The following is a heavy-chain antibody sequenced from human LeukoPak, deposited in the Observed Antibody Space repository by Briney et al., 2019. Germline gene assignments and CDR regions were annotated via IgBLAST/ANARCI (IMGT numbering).Heavy chain of an antibody. D-gene: IGHD3-22*01. Sequence: SETLSLTCAVYGGSFSGYYWSWIRQPPGKGPEWIGEINHSGSTNYNPSLKSRVTISVDTSKNQFSLKLSSVTAADTAVYYCATRPKNLQRKYYYDSSGYWSWWFDPWGQGTLVTVSS. J-gene: IGHJ5*02. CDR1: GGSFSGYY. CDR3: ATRPKNLQRKYYYDSSGYWSWWFDP. CDR2: INHSGST. V-gene: IGHV4-34*01.